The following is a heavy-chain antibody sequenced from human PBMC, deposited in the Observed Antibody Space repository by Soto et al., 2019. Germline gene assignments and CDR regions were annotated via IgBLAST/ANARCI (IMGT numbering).Heavy chain of an antibody. D-gene: IGHD5-18*01. CDR1: GYTFTGYY. CDR3: ARDLRGYTFGYVPYYYGMDV. J-gene: IGHJ6*02. V-gene: IGHV1-2*02. Sequence: ASVKVSCKASGYTFTGYYMHWVRQAPGQGLEWMGWINAGNSDTKYAQKFQGRVTMIRDTSTSTACMELSSLRSEDTAVYYCARDLRGYTFGYVPYYYGMDVWGQGTTVTVSS. CDR2: INAGNSDT.